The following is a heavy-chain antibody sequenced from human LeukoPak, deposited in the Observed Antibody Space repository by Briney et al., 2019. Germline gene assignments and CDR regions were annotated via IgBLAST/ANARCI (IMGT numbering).Heavy chain of an antibody. J-gene: IGHJ4*02. CDR3: AKVSPYSSSSPGVYYFDY. D-gene: IGHD6-6*01. V-gene: IGHV3-30*02. CDR2: IRYDGSNK. CDR1: GFTFSSYG. Sequence: GGSLRLSCAASGFTFSSYGMHWVRQAPGKGLEWVAFIRYDGSNKYYADSVKGRFTISRDNSKNTLYLQMNSLRAEDTAVYYCAKVSPYSSSSPGVYYFDYWGQGTLVTVSS.